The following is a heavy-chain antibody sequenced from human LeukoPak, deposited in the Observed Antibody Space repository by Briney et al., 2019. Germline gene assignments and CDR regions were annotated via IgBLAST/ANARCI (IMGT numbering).Heavy chain of an antibody. Sequence: SVTVSCKASGFTFTNSAMQWVRQARGQRLEWIGWIVVGSGNTNYAQKFQERVTITRDMSTSTAYMELTSLRSEDTAVYYCAADLNYYDSSGSGDYWGQGTLVTVSS. V-gene: IGHV1-58*02. CDR3: AADLNYYDSSGSGDY. CDR2: IVVGSGNT. CDR1: GFTFTNSA. D-gene: IGHD3-22*01. J-gene: IGHJ4*02.